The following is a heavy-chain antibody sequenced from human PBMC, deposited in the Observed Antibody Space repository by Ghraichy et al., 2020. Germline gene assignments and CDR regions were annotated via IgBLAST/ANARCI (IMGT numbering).Heavy chain of an antibody. V-gene: IGHV3-23*01. CDR2: ISGSGGST. D-gene: IGHD3-22*01. Sequence: GGSLRLSCAASGFTFSSYAMSWVRQAPGKGLEWVSAISGSGGSTYYADSVKGRFTISRDNSKNTLYLQMNSLRAEDTAVYYCAKDEYYYDSSGYYHNWFDPWGQGTLVTVSS. CDR3: AKDEYYYDSSGYYHNWFDP. CDR1: GFTFSSYA. J-gene: IGHJ5*02.